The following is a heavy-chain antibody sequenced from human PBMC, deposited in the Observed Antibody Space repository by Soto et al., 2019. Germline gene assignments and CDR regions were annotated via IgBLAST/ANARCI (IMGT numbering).Heavy chain of an antibody. CDR3: AKGGSNAAMDV. D-gene: IGHD1-26*01. CDR2: IWYDESNK. V-gene: IGHV3-30*02. Sequence: PGGSLRLSCAASGFTFSYYGMHWVRQDPGKGLEWVAIIWYDESNKYYADSVTGRFTISRDNSNNMVYLQMNSLRAEDTAVYYCAKGGSNAAMDVWGQGTTVTVSS. J-gene: IGHJ6*02. CDR1: GFTFSYYG.